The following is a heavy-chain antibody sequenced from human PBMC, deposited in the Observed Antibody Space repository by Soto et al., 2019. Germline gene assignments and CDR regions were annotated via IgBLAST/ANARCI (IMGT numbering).Heavy chain of an antibody. CDR3: GRQATDMVRSWYFDY. V-gene: IGHV4-59*08. CDR1: GDSIANYY. D-gene: IGHD3-10*01. Sequence: SETLSLTCTVSGDSIANYYWSWIRRPPGKGLEWIGNVYYSGTTNYNPSLRRRVTISVDTSKNQFSLKLSSVTAADTAVYYCGRQATDMVRSWYFDYWGQGTLVTVSS. CDR2: VYYSGTT. J-gene: IGHJ4*02.